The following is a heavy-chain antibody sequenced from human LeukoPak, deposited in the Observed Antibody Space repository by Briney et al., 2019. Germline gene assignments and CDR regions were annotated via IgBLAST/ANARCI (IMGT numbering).Heavy chain of an antibody. D-gene: IGHD3-10*01. CDR2: MYHSGDT. J-gene: IGHJ3*02. CDR1: GYSVSSGYY. V-gene: IGHV4-38-2*02. Sequence: PSETLSLACTVSGYSVSSGYYWGWIRQPPGKGLEWIGSMYHSGDTYYNPSLKSRVTISVDTSKNQLSLKLSSVTAADTAVYYCARTHGSGSYHDDAFDIWGEGTMVTVSS. CDR3: ARTHGSGSYHDDAFDI.